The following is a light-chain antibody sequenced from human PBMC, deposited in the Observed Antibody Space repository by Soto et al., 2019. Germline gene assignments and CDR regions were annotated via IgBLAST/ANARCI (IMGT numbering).Light chain of an antibody. CDR3: QQTTTFPLT. CDR2: RAS. CDR1: QGITSW. J-gene: IGKJ4*01. Sequence: DIQMTQSPSSVSASVGERVTITCRASQGITSWLAWYQQKPGKAAKLLIYRASNLQSGVPSRFSGSGSGTDFTLTISGLQPADFATYYCQQTTTFPLTFGGGTKVEIK. V-gene: IGKV1-12*01.